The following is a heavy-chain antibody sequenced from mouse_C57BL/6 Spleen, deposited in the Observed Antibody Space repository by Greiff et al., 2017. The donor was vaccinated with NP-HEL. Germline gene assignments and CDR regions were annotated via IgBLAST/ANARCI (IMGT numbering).Heavy chain of an antibody. CDR3: ARSDYYGSSYV. J-gene: IGHJ2*01. V-gene: IGHV1-42*01. CDR1: GYSFTGYY. D-gene: IGHD1-1*01. CDR2: INPSTGGT. Sequence: DVQLVESGPELVKPGASVKISCKASGYSFTGYYMNWVKQSPEKSLEWIGEINPSTGGTTYNQKFKAKATLTVDKSSSTAYMQLKSLTSEDSAVYYCARSDYYGSSYVWGQGTTLTVSS.